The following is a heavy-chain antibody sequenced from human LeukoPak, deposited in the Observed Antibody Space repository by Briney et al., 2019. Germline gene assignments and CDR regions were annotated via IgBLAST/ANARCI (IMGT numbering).Heavy chain of an antibody. CDR2: INAGNGNT. CDR1: GYTFTSYA. V-gene: IGHV1-3*01. D-gene: IGHD2/OR15-2a*01. Sequence: ASVKVSCKASGYTFTSYAMHWVRQAPGQRLEWMGWINAGNGNTKYSQKLQGRVTMTTDTSTSTAYMELRSLRSDDTAVYYCARNALLLSGGMDVWGQGTTVTVSS. CDR3: ARNALLLSGGMDV. J-gene: IGHJ6*02.